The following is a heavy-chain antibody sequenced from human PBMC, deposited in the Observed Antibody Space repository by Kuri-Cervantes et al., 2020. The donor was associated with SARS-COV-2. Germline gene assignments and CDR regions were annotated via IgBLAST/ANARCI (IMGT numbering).Heavy chain of an antibody. CDR1: GGSISSYY. J-gene: IGHJ5*02. CDR3: ATGGQRFDP. V-gene: IGHV4-59*01. Sequence: SETLSLTCTVSGGSISSYYWSWIRQPPGKGLEWIGYIYYSGSTNYNPSLKSRVTISVDTSKNQFSLKLSSVTAADTAVYYCATGGQRFDPWGQGTRVTGAS. CDR2: IYYSGST.